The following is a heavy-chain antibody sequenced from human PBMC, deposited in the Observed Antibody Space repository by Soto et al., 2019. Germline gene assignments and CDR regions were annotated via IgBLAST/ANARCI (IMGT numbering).Heavy chain of an antibody. D-gene: IGHD1-1*01. CDR1: GGTFSSYA. CDR3: ARGRYNWNEGDWFDP. Sequence: SVKVSCKASGGTFSSYAISWVRQAPGQGLEWMGGIIPIFGTANYAQKFQGRVTITADKSTSTAYMELSSLRSEDTAVYYCARGRYNWNEGDWFDPWGQGTLVTVSS. J-gene: IGHJ5*02. V-gene: IGHV1-69*06. CDR2: IIPIFGTA.